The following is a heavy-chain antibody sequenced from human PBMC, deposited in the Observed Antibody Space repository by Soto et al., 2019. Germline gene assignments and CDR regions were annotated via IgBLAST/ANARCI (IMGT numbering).Heavy chain of an antibody. J-gene: IGHJ4*02. D-gene: IGHD3-16*02. Sequence: SDTLSLTCAVSGDSIGSDGYYWSWLRQHPGKGLELIGYFYYSGSTFYNPSLKSRVRIPVDRTKNQLSLKVTSLTAADTALYYCARSRIVEQHFDXWGQGILVTVSX. CDR3: ARSRIVEQHFDX. V-gene: IGHV4-31*11. CDR2: FYYSGST. CDR1: GDSIGSDGYY.